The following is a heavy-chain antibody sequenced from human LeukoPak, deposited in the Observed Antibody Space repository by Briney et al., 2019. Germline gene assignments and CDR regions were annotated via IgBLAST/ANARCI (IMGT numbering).Heavy chain of an antibody. Sequence: GESLKISCKGAGHSFTNYWIGWVRQMPGKGLEWMGIIYPGDSDTRYSPSFQGQVTISADKSISTAYLQWSSLKASDTAMYYCARAARPYYFDYWGQGTLVTVSS. CDR3: ARAARPYYFDY. CDR2: IYPGDSDT. J-gene: IGHJ4*02. CDR1: GHSFTNYW. V-gene: IGHV5-51*01. D-gene: IGHD2-15*01.